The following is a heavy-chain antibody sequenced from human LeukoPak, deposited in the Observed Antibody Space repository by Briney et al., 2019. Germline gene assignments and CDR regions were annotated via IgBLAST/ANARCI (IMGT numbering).Heavy chain of an antibody. Sequence: ASVKVPCKASGYTFTSYGISWVRQAPGQGLEWMGWISAYNGNTNYAQKLQGRVTMTTDTSTSTAYMELRSLRSDDTAVYYCARYIVLMVYASEGFDYWGQGTLVTVSS. CDR1: GYTFTSYG. CDR3: ARYIVLMVYASEGFDY. D-gene: IGHD2-8*01. CDR2: ISAYNGNT. V-gene: IGHV1-18*01. J-gene: IGHJ4*02.